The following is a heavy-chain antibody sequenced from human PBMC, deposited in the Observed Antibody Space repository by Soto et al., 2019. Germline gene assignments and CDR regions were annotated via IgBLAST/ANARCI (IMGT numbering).Heavy chain of an antibody. D-gene: IGHD2-21*02. CDR3: VSSRTAVFGDALDI. J-gene: IGHJ3*02. CDR1: CGSISNYY. V-gene: IGHV4-59*03. CDR2: IYDSGDA. Sequence: PSDTLSLTCSVSCGSISNYYWTWIRQAPGKGLEWIGCIYDSGDANYNPSLKSRVAISLDTSKNQFSLKLSSVTAADAAVYYCVSSRTAVFGDALDIWALGTMVTVSS.